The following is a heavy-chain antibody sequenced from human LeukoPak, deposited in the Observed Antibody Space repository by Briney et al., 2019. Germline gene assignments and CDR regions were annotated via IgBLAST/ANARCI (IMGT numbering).Heavy chain of an antibody. CDR3: ARDPNGWNWFDP. D-gene: IGHD6-19*01. V-gene: IGHV4-34*01. J-gene: IGHJ5*02. CDR2: IYYSGST. Sequence: SETLSLTCAVYGGSFSGYYWGWIRQPPGKGLEWIGSIYYSGSTYYNPSLKSRVTISVDTSKNQFSLKLSSVTAADTAVYYCARDPNGWNWFDPWGQGTLVTVSS. CDR1: GGSFSGYY.